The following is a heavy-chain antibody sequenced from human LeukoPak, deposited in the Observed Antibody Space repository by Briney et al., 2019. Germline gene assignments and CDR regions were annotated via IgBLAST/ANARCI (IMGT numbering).Heavy chain of an antibody. CDR2: IYYSGST. V-gene: IGHV4-59*01. Sequence: SETLSLTCTVSGGSISSYYWSWIRQPPGKGLEWIGYIYYSGSTNYNPSLKSRVTISVDTSKNQFSLKLSSVTAADTAVYYCARVLWFGELPPEYYFDYWGQGTLVTDSS. J-gene: IGHJ4*02. CDR3: ARVLWFGELPPEYYFDY. D-gene: IGHD3-10*01. CDR1: GGSISSYY.